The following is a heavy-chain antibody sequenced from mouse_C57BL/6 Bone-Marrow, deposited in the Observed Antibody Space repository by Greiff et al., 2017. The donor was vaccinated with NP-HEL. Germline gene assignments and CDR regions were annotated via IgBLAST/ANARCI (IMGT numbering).Heavy chain of an antibody. CDR2: ISDGGSYT. D-gene: IGHD1-1*01. CDR3: ARLTTTFDY. J-gene: IGHJ2*01. CDR1: GFTFSSYA. V-gene: IGHV5-4*03. Sequence: EVMLVESGGGLVKPGGSLKLSCAASGFTFSSYAMSWVRQTPEKRLEWVATISDGGSYTYYPDNVKGRFTISRDNAKNNLYLQMSHLKSEDTAMYYCARLTTTFDYWGQGTTLTVSS.